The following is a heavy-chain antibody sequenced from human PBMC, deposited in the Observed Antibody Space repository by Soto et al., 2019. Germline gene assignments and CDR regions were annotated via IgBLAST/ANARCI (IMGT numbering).Heavy chain of an antibody. D-gene: IGHD3-16*02. CDR1: GFTFSSYA. CDR3: ARDRYSTWLFLDY. CDR2: ISHDGYKK. J-gene: IGHJ4*02. Sequence: QVQLVESGGGVVQPGRSLRLSCAASGFTFSSYAMHWVRQAPGKGLEWVAVISHDGYKKSYADSVKGRFPISRDNSKNTLSLQMNSLRAEDTAAYYCARDRYSTWLFLDYWGQGTLVTVSS. V-gene: IGHV3-30-3*01.